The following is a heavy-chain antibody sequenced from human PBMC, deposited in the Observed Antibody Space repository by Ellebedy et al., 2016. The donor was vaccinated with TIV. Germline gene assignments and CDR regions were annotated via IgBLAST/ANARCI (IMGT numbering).Heavy chain of an antibody. Sequence: GESLKISCAASGLTFSNYAMSWVRQAPGKGLEWVSFIHTGGSTNYADSVKGRFTMFRDTSTNTLYLQMNGLRVEDTAVYYCVSTAGPTEGRDHWGQGALVTVSS. D-gene: IGHD4-17*01. CDR3: VSTAGPTEGRDH. CDR2: IHTGGST. V-gene: IGHV3-66*01. CDR1: GLTFSNYA. J-gene: IGHJ4*02.